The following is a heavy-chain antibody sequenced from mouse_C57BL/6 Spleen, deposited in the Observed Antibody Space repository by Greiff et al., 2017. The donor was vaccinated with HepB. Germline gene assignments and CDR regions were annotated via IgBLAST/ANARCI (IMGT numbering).Heavy chain of an antibody. CDR3: ARNPPLGAMDY. Sequence: QVQRVESGAELAKPGASVKLSCKASGYTFTSYWMDWVKQRPGQGLEWIGYINPSSGYTKYNQKFKDKATLTADKSSSTAYMQLSSLTYEDSAVYYCARNPPLGAMDYWGQGTSVTVSS. CDR1: GYTFTSYW. J-gene: IGHJ4*01. CDR2: INPSSGYT. V-gene: IGHV1-7*01.